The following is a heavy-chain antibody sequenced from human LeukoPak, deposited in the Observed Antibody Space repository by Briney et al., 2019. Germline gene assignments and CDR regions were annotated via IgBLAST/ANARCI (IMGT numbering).Heavy chain of an antibody. CDR3: VRDDVYYYDSSGYPH. Sequence: GGPLRLSCSASGFTFTIYTMHWLRQAPRKGLEYVSAISSYGGTTYYADSVKGRFFISRDNSKNTLFLQLSSLRPEDTAVYYCVRDDVYYYDSSGYPHWGQGTLSPSPQ. V-gene: IGHV3-64D*06. CDR1: GFTFTIYT. CDR2: ISSYGGTT. J-gene: IGHJ1*01. D-gene: IGHD3-22*01.